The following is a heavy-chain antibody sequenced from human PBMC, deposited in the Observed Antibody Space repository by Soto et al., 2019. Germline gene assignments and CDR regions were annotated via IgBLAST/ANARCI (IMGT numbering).Heavy chain of an antibody. CDR3: AIAGDGCQDFHDY. J-gene: IGHJ4*02. CDR2: INQDGNED. D-gene: IGHD2-21*02. Sequence: PGWSLRLSCAASGFTFSSFWMNWVLQAPGKGLEWVANINQDGNEDNILDSVTGRFTVSGNNAKYSRFLQMNSLRVDITAVYYWAIAGDGCQDFHDYWRQGAVVTVSS. V-gene: IGHV3-7*01. CDR1: GFTFSSFW.